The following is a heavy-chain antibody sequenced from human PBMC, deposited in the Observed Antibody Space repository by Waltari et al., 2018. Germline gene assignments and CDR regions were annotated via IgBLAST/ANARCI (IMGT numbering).Heavy chain of an antibody. CDR2: INHSGST. CDR1: GGSFSGYY. J-gene: IGHJ6*03. D-gene: IGHD4-17*01. Sequence: QVQLQQWGAGLLKPSETLSLTCAVYGGSFSGYYWSWIRQPPGKGLEWIGEINHSGSTTYNPSLKSRVTISVDTSKNQFSLKLSSVTAADTAVYYCAIHGDPDMDVWGKGTTVTVSS. CDR3: AIHGDPDMDV. V-gene: IGHV4-34*01.